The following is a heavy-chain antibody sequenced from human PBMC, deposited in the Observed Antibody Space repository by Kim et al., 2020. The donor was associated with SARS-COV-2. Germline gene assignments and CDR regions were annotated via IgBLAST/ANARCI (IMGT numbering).Heavy chain of an antibody. V-gene: IGHV3-7*01. D-gene: IGHD1-7*01. J-gene: IGHJ4*02. Sequence: GRSLRLSCAASGFTFSSYWMSWVRQAPGKGLEWVANIKQDGSEKYYVDSVKGRFTISRDNAKNSLYLQMNSLRAEDTAVYYCARVRYNWNYGIFDYWGQGTLVTVSS. CDR1: GFTFSSYW. CDR3: ARVRYNWNYGIFDY. CDR2: IKQDGSEK.